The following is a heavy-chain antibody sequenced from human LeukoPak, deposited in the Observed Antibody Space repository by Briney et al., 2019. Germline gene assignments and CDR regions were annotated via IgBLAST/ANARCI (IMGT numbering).Heavy chain of an antibody. D-gene: IGHD3-10*01. CDR3: ARRSCNWFDP. CDR1: GYYFTNYW. J-gene: IGHJ5*02. CDR2: IYPGNSDT. Sequence: GESLKISCKGSGYYFTNYWIGWVRQMPGKGLEWMGIIYPGNSDTTYSPSFQGQVTISADKSISTAYLQWRSLKASDTAMYYCARRSCNWFDPWGQGTLVTVSS. V-gene: IGHV5-51*01.